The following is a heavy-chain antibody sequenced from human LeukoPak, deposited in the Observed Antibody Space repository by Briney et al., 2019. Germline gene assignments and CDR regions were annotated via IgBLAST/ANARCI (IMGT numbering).Heavy chain of an antibody. CDR2: ISAYNGNT. Sequence: ASVKVSCKASGYTFTSHGISWVRQAPGQGLEWMGWISAYNGNTNYAQKLQGRVTMTTDTSTSTAYMELRSLRSDDTAVYYCARGVATINSHFFDYWGQGTLVTVSS. CDR3: ARGVATINSHFFDY. V-gene: IGHV1-18*04. J-gene: IGHJ4*02. CDR1: GYTFTSHG. D-gene: IGHD5-12*01.